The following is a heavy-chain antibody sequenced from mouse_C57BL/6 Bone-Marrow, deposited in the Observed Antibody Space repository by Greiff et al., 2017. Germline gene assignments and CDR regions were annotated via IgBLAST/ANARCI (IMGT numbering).Heavy chain of an antibody. CDR1: GFSFNTYA. CDR3: VRGGLYFDY. Sequence: EVQLVESGGGLVQPKGSLKLSCAASGFSFNTYAMNWVRQAPGKGLEWVARIRSKSNNYATYYADSVKDRFTISRDDSESMLYLQMNNLKTEDTAMYYCVRGGLYFDYWGQGTTLTVAS. D-gene: IGHD1-1*02. V-gene: IGHV10-1*01. J-gene: IGHJ2*01. CDR2: IRSKSNNYAT.